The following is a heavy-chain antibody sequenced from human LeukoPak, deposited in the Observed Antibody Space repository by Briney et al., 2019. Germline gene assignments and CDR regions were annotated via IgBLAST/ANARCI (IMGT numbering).Heavy chain of an antibody. V-gene: IGHV4-39*07. Sequence: PSETLSLTCTVSGGSISSSSYYWGWIRQPPGKGLEWIGSIYYSGSTYYNPSLKSRVTISVDTSKNQFSLKMSSVAAADTAVYYCARLHYDSSGYLYYYYYYMDVWGKGTTVTVSS. CDR3: ARLHYDSSGYLYYYYYYMDV. D-gene: IGHD3-22*01. CDR1: GGSISSSSYY. CDR2: IYYSGST. J-gene: IGHJ6*03.